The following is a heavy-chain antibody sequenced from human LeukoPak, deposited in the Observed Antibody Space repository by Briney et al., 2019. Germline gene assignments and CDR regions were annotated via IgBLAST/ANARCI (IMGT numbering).Heavy chain of an antibody. CDR3: ARMGETVTPDLLDY. Sequence: ASVKVSCKASGYTFTSYGISWVRQAPGQGLEWMGWISAYNGNTNYAQKLQGRVTMTTDTSTSTAYMVLRSLRSDDTAVYYCARMGETVTPDLLDYWGQGTLVTVSS. J-gene: IGHJ4*02. CDR1: GYTFTSYG. V-gene: IGHV1-18*01. D-gene: IGHD4-17*01. CDR2: ISAYNGNT.